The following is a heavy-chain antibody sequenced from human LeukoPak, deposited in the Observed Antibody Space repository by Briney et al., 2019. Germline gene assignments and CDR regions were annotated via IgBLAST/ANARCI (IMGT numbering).Heavy chain of an antibody. J-gene: IGHJ4*02. D-gene: IGHD2-15*01. V-gene: IGHV3-48*03. CDR2: ITSSSRTI. Sequence: GGSLRLSCVASGFTFSSSEMNWVRQAPGKGLEWISYITSSSRTIWYADSVKGRFTISRDNAKSSLYLQMNGLRAEDTAVYYCAKPRVLYCSGGSCYVDYWGQGTLVTVSS. CDR3: AKPRVLYCSGGSCYVDY. CDR1: GFTFSSSE.